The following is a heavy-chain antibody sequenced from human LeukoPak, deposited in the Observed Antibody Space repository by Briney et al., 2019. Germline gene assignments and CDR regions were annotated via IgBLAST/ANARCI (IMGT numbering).Heavy chain of an antibody. Sequence: QPGGSLRLSCAASGFTFSSHWMNWVRQAPGKGLEWVANMNQDGSEKYYVASVKGRFTISRDNAKNSLFLQMNSLRAEDTAIYYCARDRSEYGSMGYKYFDYWGQGTLVTVSS. V-gene: IGHV3-7*05. D-gene: IGHD3-10*01. CDR3: ARDRSEYGSMGYKYFDY. J-gene: IGHJ4*02. CDR2: MNQDGSEK. CDR1: GFTFSSHW.